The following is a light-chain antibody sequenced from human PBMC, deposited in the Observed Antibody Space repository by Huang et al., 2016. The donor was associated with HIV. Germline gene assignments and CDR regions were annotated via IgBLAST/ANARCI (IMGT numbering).Light chain of an antibody. V-gene: IGKV3-11*01. CDR2: DAS. J-gene: IGKJ4*01. CDR3: QQHHSWLT. CDR1: QSISNH. Sequence: IVLTQSPATLSWYLGERVTLSCRASQSISNHLAWYQQWPGQAPRLLIYDASNRVAGVPARFSGSGSGTDFTLTISSLEPEDFALYYCQQHHSWLTFGGGTKLEVK.